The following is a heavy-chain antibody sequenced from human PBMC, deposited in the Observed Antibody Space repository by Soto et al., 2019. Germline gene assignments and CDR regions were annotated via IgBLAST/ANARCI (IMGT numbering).Heavy chain of an antibody. CDR1: GYTFTSYY. CDR2: INPSGGST. Sequence: QVQLVQSGAEVKKPGASVKVSCKASGYTFTSYYMHWVRQAPGQGLEWMGIINPSGGSTSYAQKFQGRSTNARETATGTVYMEVSSLRSEDTAVYYLAGDERSGGWLPYWYFDLWGRGTLVTVSS. J-gene: IGHJ2*01. CDR3: AGDERSGGWLPYWYFDL. D-gene: IGHD6-19*01. V-gene: IGHV1-46*01.